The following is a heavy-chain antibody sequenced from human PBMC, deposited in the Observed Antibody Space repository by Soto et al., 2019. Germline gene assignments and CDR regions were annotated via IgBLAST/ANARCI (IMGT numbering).Heavy chain of an antibody. J-gene: IGHJ6*02. Sequence: PSETLSLTCAVYGGSFSGYYWSWIRQPPGKGLEWIGEINHSGSTNYNPSLKSRVTISVDTSKNQFSLKLSSVTAADTAVYYCARPPYGLRPYYYYYYGMDVWGQGTTVTVSS. CDR2: INHSGST. CDR3: ARPPYGLRPYYYYYYGMDV. D-gene: IGHD5-12*01. V-gene: IGHV4-34*01. CDR1: GGSFSGYY.